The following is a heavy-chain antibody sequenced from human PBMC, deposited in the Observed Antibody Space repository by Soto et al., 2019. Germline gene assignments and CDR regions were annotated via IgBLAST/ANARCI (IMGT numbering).Heavy chain of an antibody. CDR3: ARPRSSSRNYYGMDV. J-gene: IGHJ6*02. V-gene: IGHV1-8*01. CDR2: MNPNSGNT. CDR1: GYTFTSYD. Sequence: ASVKGSCKASGYTFTSYDINWVRQATGQGLEWMGWMNPNSGNTGYAQKFQGQVTISADKSISTAYLQWSSLKASDTAMYYCARPRSSSRNYYGMDVWGQGTTVTVSS. D-gene: IGHD6-13*01.